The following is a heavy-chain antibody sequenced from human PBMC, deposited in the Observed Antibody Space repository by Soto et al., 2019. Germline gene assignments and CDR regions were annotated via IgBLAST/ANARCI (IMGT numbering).Heavy chain of an antibody. CDR2: IYYRGNT. V-gene: IGHV4-39*01. D-gene: IGHD2-8*02. CDR1: GDSINSDNYY. J-gene: IGHJ4*02. CDR3: GRLEVLATISYYFDY. Sequence: QLQLQESGPGLVKPSETLSLTCSVSGDSINSDNYYWGWIRQPPGKGLEWIGSIYYRGNTYYNPSLRPGVTITGAKSESQSAGMRNSAPAADSAGYFCGRLEVLATISYYFDYWGQGTLVTVSS.